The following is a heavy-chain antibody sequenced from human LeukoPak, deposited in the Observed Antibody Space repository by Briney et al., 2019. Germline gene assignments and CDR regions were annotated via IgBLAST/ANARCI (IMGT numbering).Heavy chain of an antibody. Sequence: ASVTVSCKASGYTFTGYYMHWVRQAPGQGLEWMGWINPNSGGTNYAQKFQGRVTMTRDTSISTAYMELSRLRSDDTAVYYCARELATVVTPGDYWGQGTLVTVSS. D-gene: IGHD4-23*01. J-gene: IGHJ4*02. CDR2: INPNSGGT. V-gene: IGHV1-2*02. CDR1: GYTFTGYY. CDR3: ARELATVVTPGDY.